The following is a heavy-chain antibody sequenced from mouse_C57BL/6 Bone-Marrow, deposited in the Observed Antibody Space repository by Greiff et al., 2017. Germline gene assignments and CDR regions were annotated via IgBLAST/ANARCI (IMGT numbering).Heavy chain of an antibody. CDR1: GYTFTDYY. CDR2: INPNNGGT. CDR3: ARFHRGAMDY. Sequence: EVQLQQSGPELVKPGASVKISCKASGYTFTDYYMNWVKQSHGKSLEWIGDINPNNGGTSYNQKFKGKATLTVDKSSSTAYMELRSLTSEDSAVYYCARFHRGAMDYWGQGTSGTVSS. V-gene: IGHV1-26*01. J-gene: IGHJ4*01.